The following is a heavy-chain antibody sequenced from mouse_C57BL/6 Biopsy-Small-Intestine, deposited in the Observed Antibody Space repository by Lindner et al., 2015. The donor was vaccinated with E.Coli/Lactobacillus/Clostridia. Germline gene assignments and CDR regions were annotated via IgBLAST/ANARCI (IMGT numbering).Heavy chain of an antibody. CDR2: FNPKSGGT. CDR1: GHTFTAYY. D-gene: IGHD1-1*01. J-gene: IGHJ4*01. Sequence: SVKVSCKASGHTFTAYYIHWVRQAPGQGLEWMGRFNPKSGGTDYAQRFQGGVSMTGDTSITTAYMELSWLRSDDTAVYYCARNPEGYCTDSSCQVYYYYAMDVWGQGTTVTVSS. CDR3: ARNPEGYCTDSSCQVYYYYAMDV. V-gene: IGHV1-72*04.